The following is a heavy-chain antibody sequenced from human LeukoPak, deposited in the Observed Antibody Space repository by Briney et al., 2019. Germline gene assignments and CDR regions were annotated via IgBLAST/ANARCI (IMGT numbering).Heavy chain of an antibody. Sequence: PGGSLRLSCAASGFTFSSYAMSWVRQAPGKGLEWVSAISGSGGSTYYADSVKGRFTISRDNSKNTLYLQMNSLRAEDTAVYYCAPGGYYDSTIDYWGQGTLVTVSS. CDR1: GFTFSSYA. J-gene: IGHJ4*02. CDR2: ISGSGGST. V-gene: IGHV3-23*01. CDR3: APGGYYDSTIDY. D-gene: IGHD3-22*01.